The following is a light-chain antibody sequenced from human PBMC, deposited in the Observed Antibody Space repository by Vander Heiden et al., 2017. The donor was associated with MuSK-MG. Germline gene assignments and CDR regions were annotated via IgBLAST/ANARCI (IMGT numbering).Light chain of an antibody. J-gene: IGLJ2*01. Sequence: QSVLTQPPSVSGAPGQSVTISCTGSRSNIGAGYDVHWYQQLPGTAPKLLIYGNSNRPSGVPDRFSGSKSGTSASLAITGLQAEDEAEYYCQSYDSSLSGSLFGGGTKLTVL. V-gene: IGLV1-40*01. CDR2: GNS. CDR1: RSNIGAGYD. CDR3: QSYDSSLSGSL.